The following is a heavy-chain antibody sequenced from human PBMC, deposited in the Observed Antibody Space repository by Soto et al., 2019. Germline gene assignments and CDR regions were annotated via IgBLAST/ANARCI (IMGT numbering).Heavy chain of an antibody. D-gene: IGHD4-4*01. CDR3: ARDRGNYAIDY. CDR2: IYYSGST. Sequence: PSETLSLTCTVSGGSISSYYWSWIRQPPGKGLEWIGYIYYSGSTNYNPSLKSRVTISVDTSKNQFSLKLSSVTAADTAVYYCARDRGNYAIDYWGQGTLVTVSS. J-gene: IGHJ4*02. CDR1: GGSISSYY. V-gene: IGHV4-59*01.